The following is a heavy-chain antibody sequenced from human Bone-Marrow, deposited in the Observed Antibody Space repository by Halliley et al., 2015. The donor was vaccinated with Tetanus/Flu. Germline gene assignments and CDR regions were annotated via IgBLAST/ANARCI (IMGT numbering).Heavy chain of an antibody. CDR2: IKQDGSEK. CDR3: ARETVAAAGDY. V-gene: IGHV3-7*04. J-gene: IGHJ4*02. Sequence: EWVANIKQDGSEKHYLASVKGRFTISRDNSDNILFLQLNGLRAEDTAVYYCARETVAAAGDYWGQGTLATVAS. D-gene: IGHD6-25*01.